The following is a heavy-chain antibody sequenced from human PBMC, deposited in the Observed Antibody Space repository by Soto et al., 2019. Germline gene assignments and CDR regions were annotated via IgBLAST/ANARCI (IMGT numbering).Heavy chain of an antibody. D-gene: IGHD6-19*01. V-gene: IGHV3-30*18. CDR1: GFIFSSYG. Sequence: QVQLVESGGGVVQPGRSLRLSCAASGFIFSSYGMHWVRQAPGKGLEWVAVISNDGSNIDYVDSVKGRFTISRDNSNNPLYLEMNSLRAEDTAVYYCAKVHLGTGWYGAFYWCQGTVVTVSS. CDR3: AKVHLGTGWYGAFY. CDR2: ISNDGSNI. J-gene: IGHJ4*02.